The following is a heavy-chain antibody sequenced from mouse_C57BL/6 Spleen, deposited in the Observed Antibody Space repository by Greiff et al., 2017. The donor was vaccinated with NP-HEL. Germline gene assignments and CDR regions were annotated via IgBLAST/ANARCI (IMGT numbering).Heavy chain of an antibody. CDR1: GYSFTDYN. V-gene: IGHV1-39*01. D-gene: IGHD1-1*01. CDR2: INPNYGTT. J-gene: IGHJ3*01. Sequence: VHVKQSGPELVKPGASVKISCKASGYSFTDYNMNWVKQSNGKSLEWIGVINPNYGTTSYNQKFKGKATLTVDQSSSTAYMQLNSLTSEDSAVYYCAAPYYGSSPWFAYWGQGTLVTVSA. CDR3: AAPYYGSSPWFAY.